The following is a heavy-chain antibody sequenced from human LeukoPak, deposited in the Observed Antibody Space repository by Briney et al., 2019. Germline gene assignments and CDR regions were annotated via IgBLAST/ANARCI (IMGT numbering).Heavy chain of an antibody. V-gene: IGHV1-69*13. CDR2: LIPIFGSA. J-gene: IGHJ5*02. Sequence: SVRVSCKASGGTFSSYAISWVRQAPGQGLEWMGGLIPIFGSANYAQKFQGRVTITADESTSTAYMELSSLRSEDTAVYYCARESSGNSGYAYHWGQGTLVTVSS. CDR3: ARESSGNSGYAYH. CDR1: GGTFSSYA. D-gene: IGHD5-12*01.